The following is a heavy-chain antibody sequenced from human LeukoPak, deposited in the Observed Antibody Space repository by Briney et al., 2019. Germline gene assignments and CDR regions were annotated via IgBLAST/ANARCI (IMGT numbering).Heavy chain of an antibody. D-gene: IGHD6-13*01. CDR2: IYYSGST. CDR3: ARDLRAAYSSSWWFDP. V-gene: IGHV4-31*03. Sequence: SETLSLTCTVSGGSISSGGYYWSWIRQHPGKGLEWIGYIYYSGSTYYNPSLKSRVTISVDTSKNQFSLKPSSVTAADTAVYYCARDLRAAYSSSWWFDPWGQGTLVTVSS. J-gene: IGHJ5*02. CDR1: GGSISSGGYY.